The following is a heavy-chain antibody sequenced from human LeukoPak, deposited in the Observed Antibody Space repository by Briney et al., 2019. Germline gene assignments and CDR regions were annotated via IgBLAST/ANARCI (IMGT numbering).Heavy chain of an antibody. D-gene: IGHD3-10*01. V-gene: IGHV1-2*02. CDR1: GYTFTRYY. J-gene: IGHJ5*02. CDR2: INPNPGGT. Sequence: APLKGSFQASGYTFTRYYMDWVRQGPGERVGWMGWINPNPGGTNYAQKFQGRVTMTRDTSISTAYMELSRLRSDDTAVYYCARERRAALWFGPHTDEHWFDPWGQGTLVTVSS. CDR3: ARERRAALWFGPHTDEHWFDP.